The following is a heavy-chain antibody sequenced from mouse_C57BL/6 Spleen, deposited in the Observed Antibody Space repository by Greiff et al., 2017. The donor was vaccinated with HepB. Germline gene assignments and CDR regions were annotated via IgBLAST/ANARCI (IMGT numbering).Heavy chain of an antibody. CDR2: IWRGGST. V-gene: IGHV2-5*01. CDR3: AKPHYDDGYYEDYAMDY. D-gene: IGHD2-3*01. CDR1: GFSLTSYG. J-gene: IGHJ4*01. Sequence: QVQLQQSGPGLVQPSQSLSITCTVSGFSLTSYGVHWVRQSPGKGLEWLGVIWRGGSTDYNAAFMSRLSITKDNSKSQVVFKMNSLQADDTAIYYWAKPHYDDGYYEDYAMDYWGQGTSVTVSS.